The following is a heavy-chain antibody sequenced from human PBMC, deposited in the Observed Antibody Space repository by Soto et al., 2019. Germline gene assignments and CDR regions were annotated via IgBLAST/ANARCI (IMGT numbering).Heavy chain of an antibody. V-gene: IGHV3-30*03. CDR3: ARGRASNSDFDY. J-gene: IGHJ4*02. CDR1: GFTFSSYG. CDR2: ISYDGSNK. Sequence: GGSLRLSCAASGFTFSSYGMHWVRQAPGKGLEWVAVISYDGSNKYYADSVKGRFTISRDNSKNTLYLQMNSLRAEDTAVYYCARGRASNSDFDYWGQGTLVTVSS. D-gene: IGHD1-1*01.